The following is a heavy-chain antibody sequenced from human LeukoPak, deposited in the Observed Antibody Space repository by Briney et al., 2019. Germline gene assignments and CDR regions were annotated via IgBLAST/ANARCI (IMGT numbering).Heavy chain of an antibody. D-gene: IGHD6-19*01. V-gene: IGHV1-18*01. CDR2: ISAYNGNT. CDR3: ARNLYSSGWYRFDY. CDR1: GYTCTSYG. Sequence: ASVKVSCKASGYTCTSYGISWVRQAPGQGLEWMGWISAYNGNTNYAQKLQGRVTMTTDTSTSTTYMELRSLRSDDTAVYYCARNLYSSGWYRFDYWGQGTLVTVSS. J-gene: IGHJ4*02.